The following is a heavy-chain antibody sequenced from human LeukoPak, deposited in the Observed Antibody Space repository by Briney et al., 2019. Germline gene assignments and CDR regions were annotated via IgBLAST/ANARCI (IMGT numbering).Heavy chain of an antibody. CDR3: VRGPYGSGISNWFDP. J-gene: IGHJ5*02. V-gene: IGHV4-59*01. D-gene: IGHD3-10*01. Sequence: SETLSLTCSVSGGSISSYYWSWIRQPPEKGLEWIGYISYSGTTNYNPSLQSRVTVSVDTSKNQFSLKLTSVTAADTAVYYCVRGPYGSGISNWFDPWGQGTLVIVSS. CDR2: ISYSGTT. CDR1: GGSISSYY.